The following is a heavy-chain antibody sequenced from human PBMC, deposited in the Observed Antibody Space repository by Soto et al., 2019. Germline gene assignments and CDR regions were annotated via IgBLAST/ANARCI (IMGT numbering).Heavy chain of an antibody. CDR2: ISYDGSNK. CDR3: AKTPKLAWLQLWDYFDY. CDR1: GFTLSSYA. D-gene: IGHD5-12*01. V-gene: IGHV3-30-3*02. Sequence: PGGSLRLSCAASGFTLSSYAMHWVRQAPGKGLEWVAVISYDGSNKYYADSVKGRFTISRDNSKNTLYLQMNSLRAEDTAVYYCAKTPKLAWLQLWDYFDYWGQGTLVTVSS. J-gene: IGHJ4*02.